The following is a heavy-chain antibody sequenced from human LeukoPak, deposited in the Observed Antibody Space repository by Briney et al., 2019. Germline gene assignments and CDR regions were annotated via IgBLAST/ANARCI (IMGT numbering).Heavy chain of an antibody. Sequence: GTSVKVSCKASGFTFTSSAVQWVRQAHGQRLEWIGWIVVGTGNTNYAQKFQEGVTITRDLSTSTAYMELSSLRSEDTAVYYCAAAAGYSSGWYLFDYWGQGTLVTVSS. J-gene: IGHJ4*02. CDR3: AAAAGYSSGWYLFDY. CDR1: GFTFTSSA. V-gene: IGHV1-58*01. CDR2: IVVGTGNT. D-gene: IGHD6-19*01.